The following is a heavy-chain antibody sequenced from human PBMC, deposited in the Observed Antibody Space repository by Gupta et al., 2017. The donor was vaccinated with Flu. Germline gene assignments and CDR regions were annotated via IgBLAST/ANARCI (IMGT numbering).Heavy chain of an antibody. J-gene: IGHJ4*02. D-gene: IGHD6-19*01. CDR3: TTDHMEGSGWTGYFEY. CDR1: GFHFSSTW. Sequence: EVQLVESGGGLVKPGGSLRLSCVASGFHFSSTWMSWVPQAPGKGTEWVGRRKSKTDGGTTEYAAPVKGRFTMSRDDSENTRDRKRNSLKTEDTAVYYCTTDHMEGSGWTGYFEYWGQGTMVTVSS. CDR2: RKSKTDGGTT. V-gene: IGHV3-15*01.